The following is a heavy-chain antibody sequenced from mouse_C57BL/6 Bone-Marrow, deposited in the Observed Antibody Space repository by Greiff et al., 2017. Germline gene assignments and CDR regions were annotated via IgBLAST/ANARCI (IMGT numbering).Heavy chain of an antibody. CDR1: GFTFSNYW. V-gene: IGHV6-3*01. J-gene: IGHJ3*01. Sequence: EVMLVESGGGLVQPGGSMKLSCVASGFTFSNYWMNWVRQSPEKGLEWVAQIRLKSDNYATHYAESVKGRFTISRDDSKSSVYLQMNNLRAEDTGIYYCTEDGSSYGFAYWGQGTLVTVSA. CDR2: IRLKSDNYAT. D-gene: IGHD1-1*01. CDR3: TEDGSSYGFAY.